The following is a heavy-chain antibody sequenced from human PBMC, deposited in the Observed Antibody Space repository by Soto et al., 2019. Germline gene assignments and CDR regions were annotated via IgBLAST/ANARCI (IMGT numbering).Heavy chain of an antibody. V-gene: IGHV3-48*03. CDR2: ICSRGTSI. J-gene: IGHJ4*02. D-gene: IGHD6-19*01. CDR1: GFTFNTYE. CDR3: ARDRGYNTGWYGGALDL. Sequence: EVQLVESGGGLVQPGESLRLSCAAAGFTFNTYEMNWVRQAPGKGLEWVATICSRGTSIFYADSVRGRFSISRDNDNDSVSLLMNNLRVDDTAVYYCARDRGYNTGWYGGALDLWGQGTLVTVSS.